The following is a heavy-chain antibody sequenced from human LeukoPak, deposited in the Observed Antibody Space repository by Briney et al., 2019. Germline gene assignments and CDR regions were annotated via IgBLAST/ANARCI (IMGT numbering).Heavy chain of an antibody. CDR1: GFTFSSYA. V-gene: IGHV3-23*01. Sequence: QTGGSLRLSCAASGFTFSSYAMNWVRQAPGKGLEWVSGISGSGGSTDYADSVKGRFTISRDNSKNTLYLQMNSLRAEDTAVYYCAKLTYSSSSGYDFGYWGQGTLVTVSS. CDR2: ISGSGGST. CDR3: AKLTYSSSSGYDFGY. J-gene: IGHJ4*02. D-gene: IGHD6-6*01.